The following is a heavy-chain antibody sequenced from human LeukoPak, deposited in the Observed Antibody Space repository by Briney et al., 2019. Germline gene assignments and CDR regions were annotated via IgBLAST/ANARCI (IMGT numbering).Heavy chain of an antibody. Sequence: SETLSLTCTVSGVSIRSGGYYWRWIRQHPGKGLEWIVYIYYSGSTYYNPSLKSRVIISVDTSKNQFSLNVSSVTAADTAVYYCARGRTWFDPWGQGTLVTVSS. V-gene: IGHV4-31*03. J-gene: IGHJ5*02. CDR2: IYYSGST. CDR3: ARGRTWFDP. CDR1: GVSIRSGGYY.